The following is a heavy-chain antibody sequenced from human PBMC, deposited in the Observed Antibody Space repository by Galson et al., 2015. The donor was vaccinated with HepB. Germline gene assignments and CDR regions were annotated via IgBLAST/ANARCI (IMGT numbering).Heavy chain of an antibody. CDR3: TQSRHLGQGFAD. Sequence: CAISGDSVSSYSAGYYWIRQSPSRGLEYLGRTFYRSYWKTEYALSVASRLTITPDTSKNQFSLHLKSVTPDDAAVYFWTQSRHLGQGFADWGQGILGPVSS. CDR1: GDSVSSYSAG. D-gene: IGHD5-24*01. J-gene: IGHJ4*02. CDR2: TFYRSYWKT. V-gene: IGHV6-1*01.